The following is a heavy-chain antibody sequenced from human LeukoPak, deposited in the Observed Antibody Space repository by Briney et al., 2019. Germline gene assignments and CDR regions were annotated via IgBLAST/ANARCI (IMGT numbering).Heavy chain of an antibody. V-gene: IGHV4-61*02. D-gene: IGHD5-12*01. CDR1: GGSISSGSYY. CDR3: ARHGVDGSGYGWGASNWFDP. J-gene: IGHJ5*02. CDR2: IYTSGGT. Sequence: SETLSLTCTVSGGSISSGSYYWSWIRQPAGKGLEWIGRIYTSGGTNYNPSLKSRVTISVDTSKNQFSLKLSSVTAADTAVYYCARHGVDGSGYGWGASNWFDPWGQGTLVTVSS.